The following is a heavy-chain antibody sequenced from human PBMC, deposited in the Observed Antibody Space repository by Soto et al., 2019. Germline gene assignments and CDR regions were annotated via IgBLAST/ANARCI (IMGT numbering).Heavy chain of an antibody. J-gene: IGHJ4*02. Sequence: SETLSLTCAVYGGSFSGYSWSWIRQPPGKGLEWIGEINHSGSTNYNPSLKSRVTISVDTSKNQFSLKLSSVTAADTAVYYCARVAGGCSGGSCYSLADYWGQGTLVTVSS. V-gene: IGHV4-34*01. CDR3: ARVAGGCSGGSCYSLADY. CDR2: INHSGST. CDR1: GGSFSGYS. D-gene: IGHD2-15*01.